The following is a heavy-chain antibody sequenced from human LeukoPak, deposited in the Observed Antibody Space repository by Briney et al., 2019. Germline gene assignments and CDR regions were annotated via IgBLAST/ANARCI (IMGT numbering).Heavy chain of an antibody. Sequence: SETLSLTCTVSGGSIGSYYWSWIRQPPGKGLEWIGYIYYSGSTNYNPSLKSRVTISVDTSKNQFSLKLSSVTAADTAVYYCARAAYGSGWDYWGQGALVTVSS. CDR2: IYYSGST. J-gene: IGHJ4*02. V-gene: IGHV4-59*12. CDR3: ARAAYGSGWDY. CDR1: GGSIGSYY. D-gene: IGHD3-10*01.